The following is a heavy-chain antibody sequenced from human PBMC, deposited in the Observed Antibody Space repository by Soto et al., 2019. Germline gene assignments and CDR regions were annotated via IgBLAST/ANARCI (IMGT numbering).Heavy chain of an antibody. V-gene: IGHV3-30*18. CDR2: ISYDGSNK. CDR3: AKEQRHGGRSYYFDY. J-gene: IGHJ4*02. D-gene: IGHD4-17*01. Sequence: GGSLRLSCAASGFTFSSYGMHWVRQAPGKGLEWVAVISYDGSNKYYADSVKGRFTISRDNSKNTLYLQMNSLRAEDTAVYYCAKEQRHGGRSYYFDYWGQGTLVTVSS. CDR1: GFTFSSYG.